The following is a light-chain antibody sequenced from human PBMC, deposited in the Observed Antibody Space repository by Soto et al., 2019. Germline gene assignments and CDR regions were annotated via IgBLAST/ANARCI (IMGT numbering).Light chain of an antibody. CDR3: SSYTRSSTAV. V-gene: IGLV2-14*01. CDR1: SSDVGGYTY. Sequence: QSALTRPASVSGYPGQSITIPCTGTSSDVGGYTYVSWYQQHPGKAPKLMIYEVSNRPSGVSNRFSGSKSGNTASLTLSGLQAEDEADYYCSSYTRSSTAVFGGGTPLTVL. CDR2: EVS. J-gene: IGLJ7*01.